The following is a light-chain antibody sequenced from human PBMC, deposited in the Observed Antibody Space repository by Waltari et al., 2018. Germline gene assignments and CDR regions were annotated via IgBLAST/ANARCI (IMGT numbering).Light chain of an antibody. J-gene: IGLJ1*01. Sequence: QSALTQPRSESGSPGQSVTISCTGTSSDVGGYAFVSWYQQHPGKAPKLMIYVVIKRPSGVPDRFSGSKSGNTASLTISGLQADDEADYYCCSHAGSYPLVFGTGTKVTVL. CDR1: SSDVGGYAF. V-gene: IGLV2-11*01. CDR2: VVI. CDR3: CSHAGSYPLV.